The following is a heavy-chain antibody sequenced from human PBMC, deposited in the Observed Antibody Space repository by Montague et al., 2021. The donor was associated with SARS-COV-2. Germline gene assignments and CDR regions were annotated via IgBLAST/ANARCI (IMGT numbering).Heavy chain of an antibody. V-gene: IGHV2-70*11. Sequence: PALVKPTQTLTLTCTFSGFSLSTSGMCVSWIRQPPGKALEWLARIDWDDDKYYSTSLKTRLTISKDTSNNQVVLTMTNMDPVDTATYYCARETGTTVSLDYGGQGTLVTVSS. D-gene: IGHD1-7*01. J-gene: IGHJ4*02. CDR1: GFSLSTSGMC. CDR2: IDWDDDK. CDR3: ARETGTTVSLDY.